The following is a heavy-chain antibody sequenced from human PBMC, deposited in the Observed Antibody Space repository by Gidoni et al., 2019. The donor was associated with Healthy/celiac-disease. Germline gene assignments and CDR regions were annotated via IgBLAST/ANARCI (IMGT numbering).Heavy chain of an antibody. CDR1: GCSFAAYA. Sequence: EVQLVESGGVVVQHGGSLSLSCAASGCSFAAYAMHWVRQAPGKGLELVSLISWDGGSTYYADSVKGRFTISRDNSKNSLYLQMNSLRAEDTALYYCAKDNGDYYDSSGYPDYWGQGTLVTVSS. V-gene: IGHV3-43D*04. J-gene: IGHJ4*02. D-gene: IGHD3-22*01. CDR3: AKDNGDYYDSSGYPDY. CDR2: ISWDGGST.